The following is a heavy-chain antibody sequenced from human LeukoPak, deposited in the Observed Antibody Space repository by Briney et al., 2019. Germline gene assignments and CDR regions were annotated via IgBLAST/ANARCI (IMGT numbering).Heavy chain of an antibody. CDR3: ARSEHSSSSYYY. CDR1: GFTLSSYS. CDR2: ISSSSTHI. J-gene: IGHJ4*02. D-gene: IGHD6-6*01. Sequence: PGGSLRLSCAASGFTLSSYSMNWVRQAPGKGLEWVSYISSSSTHIYYADSVKGRFTISRDNARNSLYLQMNSLRAEDTAIYYCARSEHSSSSYYYWGQGTLVTVSS. V-gene: IGHV3-21*01.